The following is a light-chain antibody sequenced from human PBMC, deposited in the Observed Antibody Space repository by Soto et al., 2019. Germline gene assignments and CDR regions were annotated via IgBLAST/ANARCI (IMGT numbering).Light chain of an antibody. V-gene: IGKV3-15*01. Sequence: IVMTQSPATLSVSPGERATLSCRASQSVSSNLAWYQQKPGQAPRLLIHGASTRATGIPARFSGSGSGTEFTLTISSLQSEDFSVYYCQQYNKWPLITFGQGTRLDIK. CDR1: QSVSSN. J-gene: IGKJ5*01. CDR2: GAS. CDR3: QQYNKWPLIT.